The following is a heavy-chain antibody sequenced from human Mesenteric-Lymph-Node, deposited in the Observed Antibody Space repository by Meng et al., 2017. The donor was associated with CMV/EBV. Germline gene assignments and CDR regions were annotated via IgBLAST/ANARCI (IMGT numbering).Heavy chain of an antibody. V-gene: IGHV4-30-2*01. CDR3: ANDYGSGSYRFDY. CDR1: GGSITRGSYS. CDR2: IFYTGST. D-gene: IGHD3-10*01. Sequence: CAVSGGSITRGSYSWNWIRQPPGRGLELLGCIFYTGSTYYTPSLKGRVTMSMDRSKNQFSLKLTSVTAADTAVYYCANDYGSGSYRFDYWGQGTLVTVS. J-gene: IGHJ4*02.